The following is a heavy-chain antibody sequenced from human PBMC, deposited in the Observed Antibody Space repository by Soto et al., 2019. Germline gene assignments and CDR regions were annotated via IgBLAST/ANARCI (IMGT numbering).Heavy chain of an antibody. CDR2: IYYSGST. J-gene: IGHJ6*02. V-gene: IGHV4-59*01. CDR1: GGSISSYY. Sequence: SETLSLTCTVSGGSISSYYWSWIRQPPGKGLEWIGYIYYSGSTNYNPSLKGRVTISVDTSKNQFSLKLSSVTAADTAVYYCARVAACYYGMDVWGQGTKVTVSS. D-gene: IGHD6-25*01. CDR3: ARVAACYYGMDV.